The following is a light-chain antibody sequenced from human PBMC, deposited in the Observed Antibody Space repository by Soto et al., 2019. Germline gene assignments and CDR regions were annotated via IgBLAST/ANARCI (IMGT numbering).Light chain of an antibody. V-gene: IGKV4-1*01. CDR1: EGVLYSTDNKNF. CDR2: WAS. Sequence: DIVMTLSPDSLAVSLGEMATINCKSSEGVLYSTDNKNFLASYQQRPGHPPKVLVSWASTRESGVPDRFSGSGSGTDFTLTISSLQPEDVAAHYCQQYYTTPSLTFGGGTKVDIK. CDR3: QQYYTTPSLT. J-gene: IGKJ4*01.